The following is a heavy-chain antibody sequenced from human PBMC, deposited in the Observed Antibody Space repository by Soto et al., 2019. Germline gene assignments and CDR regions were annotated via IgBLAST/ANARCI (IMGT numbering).Heavy chain of an antibody. J-gene: IGHJ4*02. CDR1: GYTFTSYY. V-gene: IGHV1-46*01. CDR3: ARDPAPMVRGVITKGFDY. Sequence: GASVKVSCKASGYTFTSYYMHWVRQAPGQGLEWMGIINPSGGSTSYAQKFQGRVTMTRDTSASTVYMELSSLRSEDTAVYYCARDPAPMVRGVITKGFDYWGQGTLVTVSS. D-gene: IGHD3-10*01. CDR2: INPSGGST.